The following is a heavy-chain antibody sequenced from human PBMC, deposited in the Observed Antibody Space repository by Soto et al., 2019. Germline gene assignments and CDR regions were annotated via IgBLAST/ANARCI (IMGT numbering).Heavy chain of an antibody. CDR1: GFTFSDYY. D-gene: IGHD3-22*01. J-gene: IGHJ4*02. CDR2: ISSSSSYT. CDR3: ARDPSDYYDSSGYYSDY. V-gene: IGHV3-11*06. Sequence: TGGSLRLSCAASGFTFSDYYMSWIRQAPGKGLEWVSYISSSSSYTNYADSVKSRFTISRDNAKNSLYLQMNSLRAEDTAVYYCARDPSDYYDSSGYYSDYWGQGTLVTVSS.